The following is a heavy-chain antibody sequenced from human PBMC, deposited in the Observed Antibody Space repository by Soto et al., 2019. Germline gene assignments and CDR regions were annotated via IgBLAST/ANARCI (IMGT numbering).Heavy chain of an antibody. V-gene: IGHV3-23*01. D-gene: IGHD2-21*01. J-gene: IGHJ5*02. CDR1: GFTFSTNS. CDR2: ISGGGDST. CDR3: SKWDCYGDQ. Sequence: EVQLLESGGGLVQPGGSLRLSCAASGFTFSTNSMTWVRQAPGKGLEWVCGISGGGDSTHYADSVKGRFTISRDNSKNMVYLQMSSLTADDTAVYFCSKWDCYGDQWGQGTLVTVSS.